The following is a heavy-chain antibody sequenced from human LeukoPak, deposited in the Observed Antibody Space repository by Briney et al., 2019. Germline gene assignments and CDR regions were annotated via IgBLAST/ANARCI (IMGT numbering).Heavy chain of an antibody. J-gene: IGHJ4*02. CDR3: ARGEYSSSRGFDH. CDR2: INHSGST. V-gene: IGHV4-34*01. Sequence: SETLSLTCAVYGGSFSGYYWSWIRQPPGKGLEWIGEINHSGSTNYNPSLKSRVTISVDTSKNQFSLKLSSVTAADTAVYYCARGEYSSSRGFDHWGQGTLVTVSS. D-gene: IGHD6-6*01. CDR1: GGSFSGYY.